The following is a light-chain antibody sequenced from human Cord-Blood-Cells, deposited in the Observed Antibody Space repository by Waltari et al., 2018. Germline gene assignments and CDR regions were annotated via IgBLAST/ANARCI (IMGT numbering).Light chain of an antibody. Sequence: EIVLTQSPGTLSLSPGERATLSCRASQCVSSSYLAWYQQKPGQAPRLLIYGASSRATGIPDRFSGSGSGTDCTLTISRREPEDFAVYYCQQYGSSPLTFGGGTKVEIK. V-gene: IGKV3-20*01. CDR3: QQYGSSPLT. J-gene: IGKJ4*01. CDR1: QCVSSSY. CDR2: GAS.